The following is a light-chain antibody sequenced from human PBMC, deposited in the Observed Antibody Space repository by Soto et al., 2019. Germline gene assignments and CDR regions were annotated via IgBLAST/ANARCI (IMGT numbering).Light chain of an antibody. CDR3: SSFTTTYFDV. Sequence: QSVLTQPASVSGSPGQLITISCTGTGSDIGAYNYVSWYQQHPGKAPKLIIYGVYRRPSGVSTRFSASKSAYTASLTISGLQAEDEADYYCSSFTTTYFDVFGPGTKVTVL. CDR2: GVY. CDR1: GSDIGAYNY. J-gene: IGLJ1*01. V-gene: IGLV2-14*01.